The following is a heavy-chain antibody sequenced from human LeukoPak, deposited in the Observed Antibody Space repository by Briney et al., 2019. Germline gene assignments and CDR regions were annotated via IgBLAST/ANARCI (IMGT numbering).Heavy chain of an antibody. D-gene: IGHD3-10*01. V-gene: IGHV4-34*01. CDR2: INHSGST. CDR3: ARGSGWFGELYFPDAFDI. CDR1: GGSISSYY. J-gene: IGHJ3*02. Sequence: SETLSLTCTVSGGSISSYYWSWIRQPPGKGLEWIGEINHSGSTNYNPSLKSRVTISVDTSKNQFSLKLSSVTAADTAVYYCARGSGWFGELYFPDAFDIWGQGTMVTVSS.